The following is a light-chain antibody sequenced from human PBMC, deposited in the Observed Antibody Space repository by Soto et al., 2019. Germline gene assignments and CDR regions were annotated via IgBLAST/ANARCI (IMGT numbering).Light chain of an antibody. V-gene: IGKV1-5*03. CDR3: QQYESYPWT. J-gene: IGKJ1*01. CDR2: KAS. Sequence: DIQMTQSPSTLSAFVGDRVTITCRASQGISDWLASYQHKSGKAPKLLIYKASTLQNGAPSRFSGRRSGTEFTLTISSLQPDDFATYFCQQYESYPWTFGQGTKVETK. CDR1: QGISDW.